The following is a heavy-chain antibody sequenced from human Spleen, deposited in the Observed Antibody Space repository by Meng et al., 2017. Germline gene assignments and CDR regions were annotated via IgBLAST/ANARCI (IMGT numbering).Heavy chain of an antibody. CDR2: IDPNSGVT. V-gene: IGHV1-2*06. J-gene: IGHJ5*02. CDR1: GYTFTAYY. Sequence: QVQLLQSRTEVEPPGAAVNVSCTPSGYTFTAYYIHWVRQAPEQGLDWMGRIDPNSGVTEYAQKLQGRVTVTVDTSISTAYMELSRLRSDDTAIYYCARDGDYYDIGPWGQGTLVTVSS. CDR3: ARDGDYYDIGP. D-gene: IGHD3-22*01.